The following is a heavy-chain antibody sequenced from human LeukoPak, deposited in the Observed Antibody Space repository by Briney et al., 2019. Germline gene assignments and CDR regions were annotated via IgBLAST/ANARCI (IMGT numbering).Heavy chain of an antibody. CDR3: AELGITMIGGV. D-gene: IGHD3-10*02. CDR2: MYSGGRT. CDR1: RFTVSANY. V-gene: IGHV3-66*01. J-gene: IGHJ6*04. Sequence: GGSLRLSCTASRFTVSANYMSWVRQAPGKGLEWVSGMYSGGRTDYADSVKGRFTISRDNAKNSLYLQMNSLRAEDTAVYYCAELGITMIGGVWGKGTTVTISS.